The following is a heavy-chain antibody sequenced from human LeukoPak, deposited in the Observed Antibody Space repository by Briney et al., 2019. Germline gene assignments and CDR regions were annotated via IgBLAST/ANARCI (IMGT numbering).Heavy chain of an antibody. V-gene: IGHV3-11*01. CDR3: ARSRLGYCSSTSCYLDAFDI. CDR1: GFTFSDYY. Sequence: PGGSLRLSCAASGFTFSDYYMSWIRQAPGKGLEWVSYISASGSSISDADSVKGRFTISRDNAKNSLYLQMNSLRAEDTAVYYCARSRLGYCSSTSCYLDAFDIWGQGTMVTVSS. CDR2: ISASGSSI. D-gene: IGHD2-2*01. J-gene: IGHJ3*02.